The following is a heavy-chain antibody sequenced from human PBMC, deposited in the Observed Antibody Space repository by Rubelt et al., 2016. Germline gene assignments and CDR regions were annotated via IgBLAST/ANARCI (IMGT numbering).Heavy chain of an antibody. D-gene: IGHD2/OR15-2a*01. Sequence: SSYAMHWVRQAPGKGLEWVSYISGSGDTTYYADSVRGRFTISRDNAKNSVILQMNSLRAEDTAVYYCARGRNIVREDAFDIWGQGTVVTVSS. CDR1: SSYA. V-gene: IGHV3-48*03. CDR2: ISGSGDTT. CDR3: ARGRNIVREDAFDI. J-gene: IGHJ3*02.